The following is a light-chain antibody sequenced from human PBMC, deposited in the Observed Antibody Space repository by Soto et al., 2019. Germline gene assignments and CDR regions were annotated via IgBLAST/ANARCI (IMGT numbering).Light chain of an antibody. J-gene: IGKJ1*01. CDR2: KAS. CDR1: QTISSW. V-gene: IGKV1-5*03. Sequence: DIQMTQSPSTLSGSVGDRVTITCRASQTISSWLAWYKQKPGKAPKLLIYKASTLKSGVPSRFSGSGSGTEFTLTIRSLQPDDFATYSCQHYNSYSEAFGQGTKVELK. CDR3: QHYNSYSEA.